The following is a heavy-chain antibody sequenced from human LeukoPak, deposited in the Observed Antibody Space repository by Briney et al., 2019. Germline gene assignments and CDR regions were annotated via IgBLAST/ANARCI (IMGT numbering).Heavy chain of an antibody. CDR3: AKDSTMSGSYYGMDV. Sequence: GGCLRLSCAASGFAFNNYVMSWGRQAPGKGLEWVSSSSGSGGSTYYTDSVKGRFTISRDNSKNTLYLQMNSLRAEDTAVYYCAKDSTMSGSYYGMDVWGRGTTVTVSS. D-gene: IGHD3-22*01. CDR2: SSGSGGST. J-gene: IGHJ6*02. V-gene: IGHV3-23*01. CDR1: GFAFNNYV.